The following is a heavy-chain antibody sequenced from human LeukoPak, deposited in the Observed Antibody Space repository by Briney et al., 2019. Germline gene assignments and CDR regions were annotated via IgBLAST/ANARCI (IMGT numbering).Heavy chain of an antibody. CDR2: IIPLFGTV. J-gene: IGHJ4*02. CDR1: GGTFISYA. D-gene: IGHD3-22*01. CDR3: ARVGHYYDSSGYYYYY. V-gene: IGHV1-69*13. Sequence: SVKVSCKASGGTFISYAFSWVRQAPGQGLEWMGGIIPLFGTVNYAQKFQDRVTITADESTSTAYLELSSLRSEDTAVFYCARVGHYYDSSGYYYYYWGQGTLVTVSS.